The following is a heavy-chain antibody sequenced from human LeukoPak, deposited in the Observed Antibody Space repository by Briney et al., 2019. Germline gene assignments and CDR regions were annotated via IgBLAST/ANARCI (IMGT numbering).Heavy chain of an antibody. CDR2: IYHSGST. CDR3: ARVESSGWYAVDY. CDR1: GYSISSGYY. J-gene: IGHJ4*02. Sequence: PSETLSLTCTVSGYSISSGYYWGWIRQPPGKGLEWIGSIYHSGSTYYNPSLKSRVTISVDTSKNQFSLKLSSVTAADTAVYYCARVESSGWYAVDYWGQGTLVTVSS. V-gene: IGHV4-38-2*02. D-gene: IGHD6-19*01.